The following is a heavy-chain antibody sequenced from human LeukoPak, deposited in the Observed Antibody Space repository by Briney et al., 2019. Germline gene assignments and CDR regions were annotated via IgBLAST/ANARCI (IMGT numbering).Heavy chain of an antibody. Sequence: ASVKVSCKVSGYTLTELSMHWVRQAPGKGLEWMGGFDPEDGETIYAQKLQGRVTMTEDTSTDTAYMELSSLRSEDTAVYYCATGLYDSSGYYLEYYFDYWGQGTLVTVSS. D-gene: IGHD3-22*01. V-gene: IGHV1-24*01. CDR2: FDPEDGET. CDR3: ATGLYDSSGYYLEYYFDY. J-gene: IGHJ4*02. CDR1: GYTLTELS.